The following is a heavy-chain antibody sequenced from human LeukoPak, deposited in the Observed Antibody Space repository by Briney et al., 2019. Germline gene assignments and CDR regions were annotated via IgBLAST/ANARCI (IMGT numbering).Heavy chain of an antibody. V-gene: IGHV3-23*01. CDR1: GFTFSNYG. CDR3: AQDRAYPNDVFDI. CDR2: SASTGRT. J-gene: IGHJ3*02. Sequence: GGSLRLSCAASGFTFSNYGMNWVRQAPGKGLEWVSGSASTGRTYYADSVKGRFTIYRDNSKNTLYLQMNSLRAEDTAIYHCAQDRAYPNDVFDIWGQGTMVTVS. D-gene: IGHD2-21*01.